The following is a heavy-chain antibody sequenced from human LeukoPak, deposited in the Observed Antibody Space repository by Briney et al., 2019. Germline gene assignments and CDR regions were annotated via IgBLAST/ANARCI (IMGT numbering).Heavy chain of an antibody. J-gene: IGHJ1*01. CDR3: AKGGPVAADPRYFQH. CDR2: ISYDGSNK. D-gene: IGHD6-19*01. V-gene: IGHV3-30-3*01. Sequence: GGSLRLSCAASGFTFSSYAMHWVRQAPGKGLEWVAVISYDGSNKYYADSVKGRFTISRDNSKNTLSLQMDSLRAEDTAVYYCAKGGPVAADPRYFQHWGQGTLVTVSS. CDR1: GFTFSSYA.